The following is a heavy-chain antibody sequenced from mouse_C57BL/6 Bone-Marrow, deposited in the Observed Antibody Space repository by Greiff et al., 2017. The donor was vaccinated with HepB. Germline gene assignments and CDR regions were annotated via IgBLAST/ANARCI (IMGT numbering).Heavy chain of an antibody. D-gene: IGHD2-4*01. J-gene: IGHJ2*01. CDR3: ANDYDDYFDY. V-gene: IGHV1-54*01. CDR1: GYAFTNYL. CDR2: INPGSGGT. Sequence: VQLQQSGAELVRPGTSVKVSCKASGYAFTNYLIEWVKQRPGQGLEWIGVINPGSGGTNYNEKFKGKATLTADKSSSTAYMQLSSLTSEDSAVYFCANDYDDYFDYWGQGTTLTVSS.